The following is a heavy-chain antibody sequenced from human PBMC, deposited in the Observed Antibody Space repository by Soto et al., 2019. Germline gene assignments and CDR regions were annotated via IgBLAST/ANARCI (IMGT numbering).Heavy chain of an antibody. Sequence: GASVKVSCKASGYTFTSYGISWVRQAPGQGLEWMGWISAYNGNTNYAQKLQGRVTMTTDTSTSTAYMELRSLRSDDTAVYCCARAIVVVPAAVYYGMDVWVQGTTVTVSS. D-gene: IGHD2-2*01. CDR2: ISAYNGNT. CDR1: GYTFTSYG. CDR3: ARAIVVVPAAVYYGMDV. J-gene: IGHJ6*02. V-gene: IGHV1-18*01.